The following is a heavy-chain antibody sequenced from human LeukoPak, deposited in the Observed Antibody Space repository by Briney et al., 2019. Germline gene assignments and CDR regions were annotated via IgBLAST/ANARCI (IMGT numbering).Heavy chain of an antibody. J-gene: IGHJ4*02. Sequence: SQTLSLTCTVSGGSISSGDYYWSWIRQPPGKGLEWIGYIYYSGSTYYNPSLKSRVTISVDTSKNLFSLKLSSVTAADTAVYYCARVGRPALGIGGLFDYWGQGTLVTVSS. CDR3: ARVGRPALGIGGLFDY. V-gene: IGHV4-30-4*08. D-gene: IGHD7-27*01. CDR1: GGSISSGDYY. CDR2: IYYSGST.